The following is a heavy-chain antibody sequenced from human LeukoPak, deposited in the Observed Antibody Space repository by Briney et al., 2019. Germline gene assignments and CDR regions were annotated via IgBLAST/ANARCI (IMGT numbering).Heavy chain of an antibody. J-gene: IGHJ4*02. CDR3: ARVGLLHDSSGYS. CDR1: GYTFTAYY. CDR2: IIPILGIA. D-gene: IGHD3-22*01. Sequence: ASVKVSCKASGYTFTAYYIHWLRQAPGQGLEWMGRIIPILGIANYAQKFQGRVTITADKSTSTAYMELSSLRSEDTAVYYCARVGLLHDSSGYSWGQGTLVTVSS. V-gene: IGHV1-69*04.